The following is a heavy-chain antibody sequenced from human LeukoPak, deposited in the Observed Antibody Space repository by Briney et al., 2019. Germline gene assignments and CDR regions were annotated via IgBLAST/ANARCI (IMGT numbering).Heavy chain of an antibody. Sequence: SETLSLTCTVSGGSISSNTYHWGWIRQSPGKGLERIVSIYYSGTTYYNPSLKRRLTTAVDTSKNQFSLSLTSVTAADRAVYYCARGYCSSTTCSGVGYMDVWGKGTTVTVSS. CDR1: GGSISSNTYH. J-gene: IGHJ6*03. D-gene: IGHD2-2*01. CDR3: ARGYCSSTTCSGVGYMDV. CDR2: IYYSGTT. V-gene: IGHV4-39*01.